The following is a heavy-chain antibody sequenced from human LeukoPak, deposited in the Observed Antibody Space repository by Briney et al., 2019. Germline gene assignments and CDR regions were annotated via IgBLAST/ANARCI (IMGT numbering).Heavy chain of an antibody. CDR1: GGSISSYY. V-gene: IGHV4-59*01. CDR2: IYYSGST. CDR3: VRDPSGSGFAFDS. D-gene: IGHD1-1*01. J-gene: IGHJ4*02. Sequence: SETLSLTCTVSGGSISSYYWSWIRQPPGKGLEWIGYIYYSGSTSYNPSLKSRVTISVDTSKNQFSLKLSSVTAADTAVYYCVRDPSGSGFAFDSWGQGALVTVSS.